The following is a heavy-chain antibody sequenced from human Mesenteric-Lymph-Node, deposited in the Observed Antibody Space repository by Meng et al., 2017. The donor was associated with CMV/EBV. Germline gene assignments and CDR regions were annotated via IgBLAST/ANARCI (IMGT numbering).Heavy chain of an antibody. J-gene: IGHJ5*02. CDR2: IYSSGNT. CDR1: GGSISSYY. D-gene: IGHD5-24*01. V-gene: IGHV4-59*01. Sequence: ESLKISCTVSGGSISSYYWSWIRQPPGKGLEWIGYIYSSGNTNYNPSLKSRLTISVDTSKNQFSLRLTSLTAADTALYYCARGSTRDKFDPWGQGTLVTVSS. CDR3: ARGSTRDKFDP.